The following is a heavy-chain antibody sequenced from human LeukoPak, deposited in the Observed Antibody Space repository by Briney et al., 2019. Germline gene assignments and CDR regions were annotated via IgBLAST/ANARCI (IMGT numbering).Heavy chain of an antibody. CDR2: IYYSGST. CDR3: ARVRSGSYHY. CDR1: GGSISSYY. Sequence: PSETLSLTCTVSGGSISSYYWSWIWQPPGKGLEWIGYIYYSGSTNYNPSLKSRVTISVDTSKNQFSLKLSSVTAADTAVYYCARVRSGSYHYWGQGTLVTVSS. D-gene: IGHD1-26*01. J-gene: IGHJ4*02. V-gene: IGHV4-59*01.